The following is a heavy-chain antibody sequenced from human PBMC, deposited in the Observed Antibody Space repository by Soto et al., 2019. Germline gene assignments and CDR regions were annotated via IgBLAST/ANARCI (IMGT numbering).Heavy chain of an antibody. J-gene: IGHJ3*02. Sequence: GGSLRLSCAASGFTVSSNYMSWVRQAPGKGLEWVSVIYSGGSTYYADSVKGRFTISRDNSKSTLYLQMNSLGAEDTAVYYCAKDRGRGLYTGTYSAFDIWGQGTMVTVSS. V-gene: IGHV3-53*01. CDR3: AKDRGRGLYTGTYSAFDI. D-gene: IGHD1-26*01. CDR1: GFTVSSNY. CDR2: IYSGGST.